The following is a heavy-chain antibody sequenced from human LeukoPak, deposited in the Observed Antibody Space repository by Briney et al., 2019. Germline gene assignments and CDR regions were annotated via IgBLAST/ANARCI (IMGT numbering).Heavy chain of an antibody. Sequence: GSLRLSCAASGFTLGHYCMTWVRQAPRKGLEWVSNIHQDGSEKYAVDSARSRFILSRDTAQSSLLLQMNSLRAEDTAVYYCARLSLEGEQSSVYRSFDYWGQGTLVTVSS. J-gene: IGHJ4*02. V-gene: IGHV3-7*05. D-gene: IGHD3-22*01. CDR1: GFTLGHYC. CDR3: ARLSLEGEQSSVYRSFDY. CDR2: IHQDGSEK.